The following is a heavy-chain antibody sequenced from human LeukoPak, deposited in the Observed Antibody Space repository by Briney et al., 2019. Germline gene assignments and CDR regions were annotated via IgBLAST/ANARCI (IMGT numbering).Heavy chain of an antibody. CDR2: ISSSSSYT. V-gene: IGHV3-11*05. Sequence: GGSLRLSCAASGFTFSDYYMSWIRQAPGKGLECVSYISSSSSYTKDADSVKGRFTISRDNAKNSLYLQMNSLRAEDTAIYYCARDIPIVGALDYWGQGTLVTVSS. J-gene: IGHJ4*02. CDR1: GFTFSDYY. CDR3: ARDIPIVGALDY. D-gene: IGHD1-26*01.